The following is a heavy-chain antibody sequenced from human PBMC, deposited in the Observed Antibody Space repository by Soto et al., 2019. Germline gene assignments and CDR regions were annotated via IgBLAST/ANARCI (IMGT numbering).Heavy chain of an antibody. Sequence: PGGSLRLSCAASGFTFSSYAMSWVRQAPGKGLEWVSAISGSGGSTYYADSVKGRFTISRDNSKNTLYLQMNSLRAEDTAVYYCAKDGGYSYGYGVPYYYYYGMDVWGQGTTVTVSS. V-gene: IGHV3-23*01. CDR3: AKDGGYSYGYGVPYYYYYGMDV. CDR1: GFTFSSYA. J-gene: IGHJ6*02. CDR2: ISGSGGST. D-gene: IGHD5-18*01.